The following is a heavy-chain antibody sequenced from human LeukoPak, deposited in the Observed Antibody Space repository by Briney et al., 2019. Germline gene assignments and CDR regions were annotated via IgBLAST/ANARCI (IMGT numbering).Heavy chain of an antibody. CDR2: IYYSGST. D-gene: IGHD6-6*01. CDR1: GASISSHY. Sequence: PSETLSLTCTVFGASISSHYWSWIRQPPGKGLEWIGYIYYSGSTSYNPSLKSRVTISIETSKNQFSLKLTTVTAADTAVYYCGRGGHSISSYWFDPWAREPWSPSLQ. J-gene: IGHJ5*02. CDR3: GRGGHSISSYWFDP. V-gene: IGHV4-59*11.